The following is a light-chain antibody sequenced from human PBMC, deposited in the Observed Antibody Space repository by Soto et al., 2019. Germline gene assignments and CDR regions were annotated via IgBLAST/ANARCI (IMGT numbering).Light chain of an antibody. CDR2: DVS. V-gene: IGLV2-14*01. Sequence: QSVLTQPASVSGAPGQSNTISCTGTSSDVGAYNYVSWYQQHPVNAPKLMIYDVSSRPSGISNRFSGSKSGNTASLTISGVQAEDEADYYCSSSASSSTVIFGGGTKLTVL. CDR3: SSSASSSTVI. J-gene: IGLJ2*01. CDR1: SSDVGAYNY.